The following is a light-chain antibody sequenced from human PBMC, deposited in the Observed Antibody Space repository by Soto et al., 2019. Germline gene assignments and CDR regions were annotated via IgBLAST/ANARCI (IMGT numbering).Light chain of an antibody. CDR3: QQYGSSPWT. V-gene: IGKV3-20*01. CDR2: GAS. J-gene: IGKJ1*01. CDR1: QSVSSN. Sequence: EIVMTQSPASLSVSPGEGVTRSCRASQSVSSNLAWYQQRPGQAPRLLIYGASTRATGIPARFSGSGSGTDFTLTISRLEPEDFAVYYCQQYGSSPWTFGQGTKVDIK.